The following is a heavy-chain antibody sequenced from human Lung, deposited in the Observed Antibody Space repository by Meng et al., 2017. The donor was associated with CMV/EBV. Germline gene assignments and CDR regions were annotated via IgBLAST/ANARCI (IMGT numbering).Heavy chain of an antibody. CDR3: ARLPVDTTFFIQEYYFDY. CDR2: IKEDGSGK. D-gene: IGHD3-3*01. J-gene: IGHJ4*01. V-gene: IGHV3-7*01. CDR1: EFSFSNYW. Sequence: GGSLRLSCAASEFSFSNYWMSWVRQAPGKGLEWVANIKEDGSGKYYVDSVKGRFTISRDNAKNSLYLQMNSLRADDTAMYYCARLPVDTTFFIQEYYFDYGGQGTXVHGAS.